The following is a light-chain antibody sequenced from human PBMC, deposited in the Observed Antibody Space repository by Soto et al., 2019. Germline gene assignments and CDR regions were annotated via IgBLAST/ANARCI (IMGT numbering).Light chain of an antibody. Sequence: EIVLTQSPGSLSLSPGQRATLSCRASQSVDTTFFAWYQKKPGQAPRLLIQGASKRATGIPDRFSGSGSGTDFTLIISRLEPEDFAVYYCQQRSNWPPIFTFGPGTKVDIK. CDR3: QQRSNWPPIFT. CDR2: GAS. CDR1: QSVDTTF. J-gene: IGKJ3*01. V-gene: IGKV3D-20*02.